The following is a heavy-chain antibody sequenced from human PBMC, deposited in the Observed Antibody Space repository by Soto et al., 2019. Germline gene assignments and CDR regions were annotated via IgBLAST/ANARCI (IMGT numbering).Heavy chain of an antibody. CDR1: GFTFSSYA. CDR2: ISGSGGST. CDR3: AKDYEGGLTTTVTVDGISYYYYMDV. V-gene: IGHV3-23*01. J-gene: IGHJ6*03. Sequence: GGSLRLSCAASGFTFSSYAMSWVRQAPGKGLEWVSAISGSGGSTYYADSVKGRFTISRDNSKNTLYLQMNSLRAEDTAVYYCAKDYEGGLTTTVTVDGISYYYYMDVWGKGTTVTVSS. D-gene: IGHD4-17*01.